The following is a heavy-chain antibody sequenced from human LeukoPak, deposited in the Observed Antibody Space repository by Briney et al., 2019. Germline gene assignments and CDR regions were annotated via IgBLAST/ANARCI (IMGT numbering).Heavy chain of an antibody. Sequence: GKSLRLSCAASGFXFSDYGIHWVRQAPGKGLEWVAVIWYDGSYKYYADSVKGRFTISRDNSKNTLHLQMNSLRAEDTAIYYCARERIAAAAAFDYWGQGTLVTVSS. V-gene: IGHV3-33*01. CDR2: IWYDGSYK. CDR1: GFXFSDYG. J-gene: IGHJ4*02. CDR3: ARERIAAAAAFDY. D-gene: IGHD6-13*01.